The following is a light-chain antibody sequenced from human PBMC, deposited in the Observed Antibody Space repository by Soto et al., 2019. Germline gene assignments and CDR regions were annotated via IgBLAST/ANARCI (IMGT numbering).Light chain of an antibody. CDR2: GAS. Sequence: DIVLTQSPGTLSLSPGERATLSCRASQTVSSSYLAGYQQKPGQAPRLLIYGASTRAAGIPDRFSGSGSGTDFTLTISRLEPEDFAVYYCQQYGDSPLTFGQGTNVEI. V-gene: IGKV3-20*01. CDR1: QTVSSSY. J-gene: IGKJ1*01. CDR3: QQYGDSPLT.